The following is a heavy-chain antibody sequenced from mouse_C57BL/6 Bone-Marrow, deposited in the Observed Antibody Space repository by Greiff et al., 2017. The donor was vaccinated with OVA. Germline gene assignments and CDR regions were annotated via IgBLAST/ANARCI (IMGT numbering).Heavy chain of an antibody. CDR2: ISSGGDYI. CDR1: GFTFSSYA. Sequence: EVQRVESGEGLVKPGGSLKLSCAASGFTFSSYAMSWVRQTPEKRLEWVAYISSGGDYIYYADTVKGRFTISRDNARNTLYLQMSSLKSEDTAMYYCTREDYYGSSYAHAMDYWGQGTSVTVSS. D-gene: IGHD1-1*01. J-gene: IGHJ4*01. V-gene: IGHV5-9-1*02. CDR3: TREDYYGSSYAHAMDY.